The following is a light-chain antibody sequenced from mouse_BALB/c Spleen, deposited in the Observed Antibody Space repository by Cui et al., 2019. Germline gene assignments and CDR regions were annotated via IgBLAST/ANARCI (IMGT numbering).Light chain of an antibody. CDR1: SSVSSSY. J-gene: IGKJ1*01. CDR2: STS. V-gene: IGKV4-79*01. CDR3: HQWSSYPLT. Sequence: QLVLTQSPAIMSASPGEKVTLTCSASSSVSSSYLYWYQQKPGSSPKLGIYSTSNLASGVPARFCGSGSGTSYSLTISSMEAEDAAAYFCHQWSSYPLTFGGGTKLEIK.